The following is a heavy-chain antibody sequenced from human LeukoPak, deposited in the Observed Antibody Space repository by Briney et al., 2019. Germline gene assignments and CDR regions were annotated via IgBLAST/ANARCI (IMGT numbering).Heavy chain of an antibody. D-gene: IGHD4-17*01. CDR1: GFTFSSYA. V-gene: IGHV3-23*01. CDR2: ISGSAGST. J-gene: IGHJ4*02. CDR3: AKERYGDYRRGDY. Sequence: GSLSLSCAASGFTFSSYAMSWVRQAPGKGLEWVSAISGSAGSTYYADSVKGRFTISRDNSKNTLYLQMNSLRAEDTAVYYCAKERYGDYRRGDYWGQGTLVTVSS.